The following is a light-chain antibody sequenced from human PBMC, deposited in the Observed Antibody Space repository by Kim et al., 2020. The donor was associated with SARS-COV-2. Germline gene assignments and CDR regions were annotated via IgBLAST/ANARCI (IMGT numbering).Light chain of an antibody. CDR2: DAS. V-gene: IGKV1-33*01. CDR3: QQYDIMPYT. CDR1: KDIGSY. J-gene: IGKJ2*01. Sequence: DIQMTQSPSSLSASVGDRVTITCHASKDIGSYLNWYQQTPGKAPKLLIFDASDPQPGVPSRFTGSGSGTVFTFTIRSLQPDDVATYFCQQYDIMPYTFGQGTKLEI.